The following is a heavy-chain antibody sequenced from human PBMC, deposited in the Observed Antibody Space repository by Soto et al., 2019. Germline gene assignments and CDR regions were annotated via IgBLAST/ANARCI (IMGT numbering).Heavy chain of an antibody. V-gene: IGHV6-1*01. CDR2: TYYRSKWYN. CDR1: GDSVSSNSAA. J-gene: IGHJ4*02. Sequence: SPTLSLTCAISGDSVSSNSAAWNWIRQSPSRGLEWLGRTYYRSKWYNDYAVSVKSRITINPDTSKNQFSLQLNSVTPEDTAVYYCAREANYDFWSGYSIALDYWGQGTLVTVSS. D-gene: IGHD3-3*01. CDR3: AREANYDFWSGYSIALDY.